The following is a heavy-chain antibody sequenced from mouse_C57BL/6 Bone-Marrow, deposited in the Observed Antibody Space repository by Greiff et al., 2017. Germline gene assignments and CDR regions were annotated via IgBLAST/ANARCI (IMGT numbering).Heavy chain of an antibody. D-gene: IGHD1-1*01. CDR3: TRSSTVPAWFAY. CDR2: IYPGNSDT. CDR1: GYTFTSYW. J-gene: IGHJ3*01. Sequence: EVQLQQSGTVLARPGASVKMSCKTSGYTFTSYWMHWVKQRPGQGLEWIGAIYPGNSDTSYNQKFKGKAKLTAVTSASTAYMELSSLTNEDSAVYYCTRSSTVPAWFAYWGQGTLVTVSA. V-gene: IGHV1-5*01.